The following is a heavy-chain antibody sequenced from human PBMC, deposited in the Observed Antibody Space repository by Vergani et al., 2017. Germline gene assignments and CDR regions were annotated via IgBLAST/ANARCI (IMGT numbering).Heavy chain of an antibody. CDR3: ARAEIAARPPSYYDYMDV. J-gene: IGHJ6*03. CDR1: GYSISSGYY. V-gene: IGHV4-38-2*01. Sequence: QVQLQESGPGLVKPSETLSLTCAVSGYSISSGYYWGLIRQPPGKGLEWIGSIYHSGSPYYNPSLKSRVTISVDTSKSQFSLKLSSVTAADTAVYYCARAEIAARPPSYYDYMDVWGKGTTVTVSS. CDR2: IYHSGSP. D-gene: IGHD6-6*01.